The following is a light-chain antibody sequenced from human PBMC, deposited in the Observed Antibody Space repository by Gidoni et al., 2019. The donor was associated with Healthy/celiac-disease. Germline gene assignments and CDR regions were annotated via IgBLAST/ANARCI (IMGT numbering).Light chain of an antibody. CDR2: AAS. V-gene: IGKV1-39*01. Sequence: DFRMPKSPSSLSPSVGDRVTITCRASQSISSYLNWYQQKQGKAPKLLIYAASSLQSGVPSRFSGSGSGTDFTLNISSLQPEDFATYYCQQSYSTPSTFGPGTKVDIK. J-gene: IGKJ3*01. CDR3: QQSYSTPST. CDR1: QSISSY.